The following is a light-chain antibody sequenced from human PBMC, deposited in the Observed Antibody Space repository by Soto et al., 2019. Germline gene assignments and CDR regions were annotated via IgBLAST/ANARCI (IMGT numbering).Light chain of an antibody. Sequence: QSVLTQPPSVSGAPGQRVTISCTGSSSKIGAGYDVHWYQQLPGTAPKLLIYGNSNRPSGVPDRFSGSKTGTSASLAITGPQVEDEADYYCQSYDSSLSGWVFGGGTKVTVL. CDR1: SSKIGAGYD. CDR2: GNS. V-gene: IGLV1-40*01. CDR3: QSYDSSLSGWV. J-gene: IGLJ3*02.